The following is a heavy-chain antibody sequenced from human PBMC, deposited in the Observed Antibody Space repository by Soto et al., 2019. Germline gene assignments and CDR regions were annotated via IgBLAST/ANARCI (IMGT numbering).Heavy chain of an antibody. CDR3: ARGLKYQLLLRKYNWFDP. CDR2: MNPNSGNT. V-gene: IGHV1-8*01. J-gene: IGHJ5*02. D-gene: IGHD2-2*01. CDR1: GYTFTNYD. Sequence: ASVKVSCKASGYTFTNYDINWVRQATGQGLEWMGWMNPNSGNTGYAQTFQGRVTMTRNTSISTAYMELSSLRSEDTAVYYCARGLKYQLLLRKYNWFDPWGQGTLVTVSS.